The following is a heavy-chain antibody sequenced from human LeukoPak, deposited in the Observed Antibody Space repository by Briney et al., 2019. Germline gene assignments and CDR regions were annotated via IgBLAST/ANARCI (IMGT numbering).Heavy chain of an antibody. CDR2: IWYDGSNK. CDR3: ARDNSGCIDY. Sequence: PGGSLRLSCAASGFTFSTYAMHWVRQAPGKGLEWVAVIWYDGSNKYYADSVKGRFTISRDNSKNTLYLQMSSLRAEDAAVYYCARDNSGCIDYWGQGTLVTVPS. D-gene: IGHD6-19*01. CDR1: GFTFSTYA. J-gene: IGHJ4*02. V-gene: IGHV3-33*01.